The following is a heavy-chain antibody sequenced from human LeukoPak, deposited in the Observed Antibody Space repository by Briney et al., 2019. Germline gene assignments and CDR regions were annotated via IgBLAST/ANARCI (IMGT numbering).Heavy chain of an antibody. J-gene: IGHJ4*02. CDR1: GFTFSNAW. Sequence: SGGSLRLSCAASGFTFSNAWMSWVRQAPGKGLEWVGRIKSKTDGGTTDYAAPVKGRFTISRDDSKNTLYLQMNSLRAEDTAVYYCAKEIAARPDYDDYWGQGTLVTVSS. V-gene: IGHV3-15*01. CDR2: IKSKTDGGTT. CDR3: AKEIAARPDYDDY. D-gene: IGHD6-6*01.